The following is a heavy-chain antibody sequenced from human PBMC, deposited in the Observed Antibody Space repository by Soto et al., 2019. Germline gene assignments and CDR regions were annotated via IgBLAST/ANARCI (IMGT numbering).Heavy chain of an antibody. CDR1: GYSFTSYW. CDR2: IYPGDSDT. J-gene: IGHJ6*02. V-gene: IGHV5-51*01. D-gene: IGHD6-13*01. Sequence: EVQLVQSGAEVKKPGESLKISCKGSGYSFTSYWIGWLRQMPGKGLESMGIIYPGDSDTRYSPSFQGQVTISADKSISTAYRQWISLKASDTAMYYLAGTAAAGKYYYGMDVWGQGTKVTVSS. CDR3: AGTAAAGKYYYGMDV.